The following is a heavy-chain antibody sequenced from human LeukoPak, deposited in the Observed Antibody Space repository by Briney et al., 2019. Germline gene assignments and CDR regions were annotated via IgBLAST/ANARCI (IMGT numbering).Heavy chain of an antibody. V-gene: IGHV4-34*01. J-gene: IGHJ5*02. D-gene: IGHD6-6*01. Sequence: SETLSLTCAVYGGSFSGYYWSWIRQPPGKGLEWIGEINHSGSTNYNPSLKSRVTISVDTSKNQFSLKLSSVTAADTAVYHCAIAARPYNWFDPWGQGTLVTVSS. CDR1: GGSFSGYY. CDR3: AIAARPYNWFDP. CDR2: INHSGST.